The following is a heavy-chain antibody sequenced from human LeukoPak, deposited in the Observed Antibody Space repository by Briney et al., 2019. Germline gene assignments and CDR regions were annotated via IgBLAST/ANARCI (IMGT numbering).Heavy chain of an antibody. V-gene: IGHV3-23*01. CDR1: GFTFSSYA. Sequence: PGGSLRLSCAASGFTFSSYAMSWVRQAPGKGLEWVSAISGSGGSTYYADSVKGRFTISRDNSRNTLYLQMNSLRAEDTAVYYGAKGVRRSSDSSSPVDYWGQGTLVTVSS. D-gene: IGHD3-10*01. CDR3: AKGVRRSSDSSSPVDY. CDR2: ISGSGGST. J-gene: IGHJ4*02.